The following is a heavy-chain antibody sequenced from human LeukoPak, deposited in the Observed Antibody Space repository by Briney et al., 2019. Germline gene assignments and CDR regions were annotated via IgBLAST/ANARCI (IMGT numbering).Heavy chain of an antibody. CDR1: GFTLSNYW. J-gene: IGHJ4*02. Sequence: PGGSLRLSCAASGFTLSNYWMHWVRQAPGKGLGWVSGISDRGGSTYYADSVKGRFTISRDNSKNTLFLQMNSLRAEDTAVYYCAKAQTYYYGSGTYADYWGQGTQVTVSS. CDR3: AKAQTYYYGSGTYADY. V-gene: IGHV3-23*01. D-gene: IGHD3-10*01. CDR2: ISDRGGST.